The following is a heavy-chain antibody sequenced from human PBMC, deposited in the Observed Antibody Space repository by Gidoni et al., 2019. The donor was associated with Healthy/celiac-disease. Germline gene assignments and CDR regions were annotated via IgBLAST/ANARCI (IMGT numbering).Heavy chain of an antibody. Sequence: EVQLLESGGGLVQPGGSRRLSCAASGVTFSSYAMSWVRQAPGKGLGWVSAISGSGGSTYYADSVKGRFTISRDNSKNTLYLQMNSLRAEDTAVYYCAKDLRDIVVVVAAHDYWGQGTLVTVSS. V-gene: IGHV3-23*01. D-gene: IGHD2-15*01. CDR2: ISGSGGST. J-gene: IGHJ4*02. CDR3: AKDLRDIVVVVAAHDY. CDR1: GVTFSSYA.